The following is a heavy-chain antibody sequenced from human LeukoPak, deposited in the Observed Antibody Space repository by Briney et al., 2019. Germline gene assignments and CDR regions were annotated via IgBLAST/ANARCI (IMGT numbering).Heavy chain of an antibody. D-gene: IGHD3-10*01. CDR3: EAYGSV. Sequence: TGGSLRLSCAASGFTFSNYWMTWVRQAPGRGLEWVANIKKDGTEKNYVDSVRGRFTISRDNAQNSLYLQMNNLRAEDTAIYYCEAYGSVWGQGTLVIVSS. V-gene: IGHV3-7*03. CDR2: IKKDGTEK. J-gene: IGHJ4*02. CDR1: GFTFSNYW.